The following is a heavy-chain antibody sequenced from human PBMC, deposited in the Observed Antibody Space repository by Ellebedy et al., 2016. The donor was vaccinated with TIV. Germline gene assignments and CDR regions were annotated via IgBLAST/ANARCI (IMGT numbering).Heavy chain of an antibody. D-gene: IGHD1-26*01. CDR2: IYSGGST. V-gene: IGHV3-66*01. CDR1: GFTVSGNY. Sequence: GESLKISCAASGFTVSGNYMTWVRQAPGKGLEWVSAIYSGGSTNYADSVKGRFTISRDNSKNTLYLQMNSLRAEDTAVYYCARGGYSGSSHWYFDLWGRGTLVTVSS. J-gene: IGHJ2*01. CDR3: ARGGYSGSSHWYFDL.